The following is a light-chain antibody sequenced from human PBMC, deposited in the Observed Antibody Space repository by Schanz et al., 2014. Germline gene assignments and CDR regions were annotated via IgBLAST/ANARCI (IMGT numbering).Light chain of an antibody. CDR3: SSYAGNNNLRVL. CDR1: SSDVGGYNY. CDR2: EVS. Sequence: QSALTQPPSASGSPGQSVTISCTGTSSDVGGYNYVSWYQQHPGKAPKLMIHEVSKRPSGVPDRFSGSKSGNTASLTVSGLQAEDEADYYCSSYAGNNNLRVLFGGGTKLTVL. V-gene: IGLV2-8*01. J-gene: IGLJ2*01.